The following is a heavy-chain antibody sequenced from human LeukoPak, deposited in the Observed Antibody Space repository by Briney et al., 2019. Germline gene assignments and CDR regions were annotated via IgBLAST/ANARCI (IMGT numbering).Heavy chain of an antibody. D-gene: IGHD3-10*01. CDR2: IKQDGSEK. J-gene: IGHJ4*02. CDR3: ALSGSGSYYSRTDY. CDR1: GLTFSSYW. V-gene: IGHV3-7*01. Sequence: PGGSLRLSCAASGLTFSSYWMSWVRQAPGKGLEWVANIKQDGSEKYYVESVKGRFTISRDNAKNSLYLQMDSLRAEDTAVYYCALSGSGSYYSRTDYWGQGTLVTVSS.